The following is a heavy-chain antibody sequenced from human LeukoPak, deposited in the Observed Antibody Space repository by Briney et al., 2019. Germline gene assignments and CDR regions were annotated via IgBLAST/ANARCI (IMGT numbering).Heavy chain of an antibody. CDR2: IIPILGIA. CDR3: ARDEITDYYDSSGYPYY. V-gene: IGHV1-69*04. Sequence: SVKVSCKASGGTFSSYAISWVRQAPGQGLEWMGRIIPILGIANYAQKFQGRVTITADKSTSTAYMELSSLRSEDTAVYHCARDEITDYYDSSGYPYYWGQGTLVTVSS. CDR1: GGTFSSYA. D-gene: IGHD3-22*01. J-gene: IGHJ4*02.